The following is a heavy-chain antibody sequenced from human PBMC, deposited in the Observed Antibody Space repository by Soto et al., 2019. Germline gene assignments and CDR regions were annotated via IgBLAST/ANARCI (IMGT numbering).Heavy chain of an antibody. CDR3: ARDTLTTVTTGFDI. D-gene: IGHD4-4*01. V-gene: IGHV1-69*13. CDR1: GGTFSSYA. J-gene: IGHJ3*02. Sequence: GASVQVSCKASGGTFSSYASGWVRQAPGQGLEWMGGTLPIFGTANYAQKFQGRVTITADESTSTAYMELSSLRSEDTAVYYCARDTLTTVTTGFDIWGQGTMVTVSS. CDR2: TLPIFGTA.